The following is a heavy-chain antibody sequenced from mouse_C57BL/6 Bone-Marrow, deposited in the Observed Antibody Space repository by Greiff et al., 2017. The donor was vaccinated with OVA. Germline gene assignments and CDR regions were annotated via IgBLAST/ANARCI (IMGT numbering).Heavy chain of an antibody. CDR2: IRSKSSNYAT. Sequence: EVMLVESGGGLVQPKGSLKLSCAASGFTFNTYAMHWVRQAPGKGLEWVARIRSKSSNYATYYADSVKDRFTISRDDSQSMLYLQMNNLKTEDTAMYYCVRDRLTTVDLVGYFDVWGTGTTVTVSS. D-gene: IGHD1-1*01. CDR1: GFTFNTYA. J-gene: IGHJ1*03. V-gene: IGHV10-3*01. CDR3: VRDRLTTVDLVGYFDV.